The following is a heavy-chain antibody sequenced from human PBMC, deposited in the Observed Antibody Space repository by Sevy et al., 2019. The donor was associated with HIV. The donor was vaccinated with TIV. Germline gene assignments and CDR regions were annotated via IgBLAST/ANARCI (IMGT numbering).Heavy chain of an antibody. Sequence: SETLSLTCTVSGGSISSYYWSWIRQPPGKGLEWIGYIYYSGSTNYNPSLKSRVTISVDTSKNQFSLKLSSVTAADTAVYYCARGVEMATIIYYYYYMDVWGKRTTVTDSS. J-gene: IGHJ6*03. CDR1: GGSISSYY. CDR2: IYYSGST. D-gene: IGHD5-12*01. CDR3: ARGVEMATIIYYYYYMDV. V-gene: IGHV4-59*01.